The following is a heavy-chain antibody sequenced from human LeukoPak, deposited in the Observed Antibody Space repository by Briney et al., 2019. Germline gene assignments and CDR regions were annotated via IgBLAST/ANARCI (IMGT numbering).Heavy chain of an antibody. Sequence: SETLSLTCAVYGGSFSGYYWSWIRQPPGKGLEWIGEINHSGSTNYNPSLKSRVTISVDTSKNQFSLKLSSVTAADTAVYYCARSDGFYYYYYMDVWGKGTTVTVSS. D-gene: IGHD5-18*01. CDR3: ARSDGFYYYYYMDV. V-gene: IGHV4-34*01. J-gene: IGHJ6*03. CDR1: GGSFSGYY. CDR2: INHSGST.